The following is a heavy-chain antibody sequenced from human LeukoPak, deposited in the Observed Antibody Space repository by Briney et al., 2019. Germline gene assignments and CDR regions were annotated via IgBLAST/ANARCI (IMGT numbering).Heavy chain of an antibody. Sequence: GGSLRLSCAASGFTFSSYAMHWVRKAPGKGLEWVAVISYDGSNKYYADSVKGRFTISRDNSKNTLYLQMNSLRAEDTAVYYCARDPGYCSGGSCYPLAYYFDYWGQGTLVTVSS. CDR2: ISYDGSNK. J-gene: IGHJ4*02. CDR1: GFTFSSYA. D-gene: IGHD2-15*01. CDR3: ARDPGYCSGGSCYPLAYYFDY. V-gene: IGHV3-30-3*01.